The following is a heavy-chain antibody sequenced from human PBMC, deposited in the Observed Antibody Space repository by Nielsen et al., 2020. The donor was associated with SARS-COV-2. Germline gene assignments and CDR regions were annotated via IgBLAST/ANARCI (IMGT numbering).Heavy chain of an antibody. Sequence: GESLKISCAASRFTFSSYAMHWVRHAPGKGLEWVAVISYDGSKKYYADSVKGRFSISRDNSKNTVYLQMNSLRPEDTAVYYCARDGGYCGGDCYRAFDYWGQGSLVTVSS. CDR3: ARDGGYCGGDCYRAFDY. D-gene: IGHD2-21*02. CDR2: ISYDGSKK. J-gene: IGHJ4*02. CDR1: RFTFSSYA. V-gene: IGHV3-30-3*01.